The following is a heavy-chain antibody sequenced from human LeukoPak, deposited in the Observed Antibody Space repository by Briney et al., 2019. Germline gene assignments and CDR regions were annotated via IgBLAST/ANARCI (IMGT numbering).Heavy chain of an antibody. D-gene: IGHD3-10*01. J-gene: IGHJ4*02. V-gene: IGHV4-59*01. CDR3: ARASNYYGSGSYYYTPGY. CDR1: GGSLSSYY. CDR2: IYYSGST. Sequence: PSETLSLTCTVSGGSLSSYYWSWIRQPPGGGLEWIGYIYYSGSTTYNPSLKSRATIPVDTSKTQFSLKLSSVTAADTAVYYCARASNYYGSGSYYYTPGYWGQGTLVTVSS.